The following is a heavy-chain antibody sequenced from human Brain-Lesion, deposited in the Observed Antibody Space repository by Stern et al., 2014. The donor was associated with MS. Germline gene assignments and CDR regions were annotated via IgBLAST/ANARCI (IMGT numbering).Heavy chain of an antibody. CDR3: ATVFEY. CDR2: IWYDGSNK. J-gene: IGHJ4*02. CDR1: GFSFSSFA. Sequence: VQLVESGGGVVQPGRSLRLSCAASGFSFSSFAMHWVRPAPGKGLEWVAVIWYDGSNKYYADSVKGRFTISRDNAKNTVYLQMNSLRAEDTAVYYCATVFEYWGQGTLVTVSS. V-gene: IGHV3-33*01.